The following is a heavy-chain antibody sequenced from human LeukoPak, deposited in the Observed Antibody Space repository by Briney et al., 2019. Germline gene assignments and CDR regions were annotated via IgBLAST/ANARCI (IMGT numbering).Heavy chain of an antibody. V-gene: IGHV3-23*01. Sequence: GGSLRLSCAASGFTFSNAWMSWVRQAPGKGLEWVSAISGSGGSTYYADSVKGRFTISRDNSKNTLYLQMNSLRAEDTAVYYCAKAPEGYSSGWSQGFDYWGQGTLVTVSS. CDR2: ISGSGGST. D-gene: IGHD6-19*01. J-gene: IGHJ4*02. CDR3: AKAPEGYSSGWSQGFDY. CDR1: GFTFSNAW.